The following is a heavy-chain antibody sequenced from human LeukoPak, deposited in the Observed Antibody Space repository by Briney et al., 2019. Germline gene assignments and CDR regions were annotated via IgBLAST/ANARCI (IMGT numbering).Heavy chain of an antibody. CDR3: ARRLTQYDCFDP. CDR2: TYYRSTWYN. V-gene: IGHV6-1*01. CDR1: GDSVSSNSVT. J-gene: IGHJ5*02. D-gene: IGHD2-2*01. Sequence: SQTLSLTCAISGDSVSSNSVTWNWIRQSPSRGLEWLGRTYYRSTWYNDYAVSVRGRITVNPDTSKNQFSLHLNSVTPKDTAVYYCARRLTQYDCFDPWGQGILVTVSS.